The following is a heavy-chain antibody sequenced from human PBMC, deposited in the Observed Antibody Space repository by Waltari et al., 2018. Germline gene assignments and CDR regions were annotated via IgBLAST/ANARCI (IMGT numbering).Heavy chain of an antibody. Sequence: QVQLQQWGAGLLKPSETLSLMCGVSGVSLSGYYWSWIRQPPGKGLEWIGEAHDSGITNYNPSLKSRFSRLLDSSKNEFALKLTSVTAADVAVYYCARGAAKAVAGTFWFDPWGQGTPVTVSS. J-gene: IGHJ5*02. CDR1: GVSLSGYY. CDR2: AHDSGIT. V-gene: IGHV4-34*01. CDR3: ARGAAKAVAGTFWFDP. D-gene: IGHD6-19*01.